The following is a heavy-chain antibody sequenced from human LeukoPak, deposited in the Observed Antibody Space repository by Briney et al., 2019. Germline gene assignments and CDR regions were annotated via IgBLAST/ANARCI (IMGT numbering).Heavy chain of an antibody. V-gene: IGHV3-21*01. CDR3: ARDLPLGYCSGGSCYLG. J-gene: IGHJ4*02. CDR2: ISTSGTYI. D-gene: IGHD2-15*01. Sequence: GGSLRLSCAASGFTFTSYSMNWVRQAPGKGLEWVSSISTSGTYIYYADSVKGRFTISRDNAKNSLYLQMNSLRAEDTAVYYCARDLPLGYCSGGSCYLGWGQGTLVTVSS. CDR1: GFTFTSYS.